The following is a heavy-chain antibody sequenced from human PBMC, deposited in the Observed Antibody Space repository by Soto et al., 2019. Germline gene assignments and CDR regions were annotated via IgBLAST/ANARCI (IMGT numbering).Heavy chain of an antibody. CDR3: ARDLGYSSSSRDGYFNL. J-gene: IGHJ2*01. CDR1: GGSISSGGYY. D-gene: IGHD6-6*01. V-gene: IGHV4-31*01. CDR2: IYYSGST. Sequence: QVQLQESGPGLVKPSQTLSLTCTVSGGSISSGGYYWSWIRQHPGKGLEWIGYIYYSGSTYYNPSLKSPVTISLDTSKNQCSRMLSSVTAADTAVYYCARDLGYSSSSRDGYFNLWGRGTLVTVSS.